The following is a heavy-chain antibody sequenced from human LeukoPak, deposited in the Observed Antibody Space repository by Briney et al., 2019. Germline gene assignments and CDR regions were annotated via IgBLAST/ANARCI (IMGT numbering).Heavy chain of an antibody. CDR2: INPSGGST. D-gene: IGHD4-11*01. V-gene: IGHV1-46*01. CDR3: ARDNTVVGPSDY. Sequence: ASVKVSCKASGYSLTSCHMHWVRQAPGQGLEWMGIINPSGGSTSYAQKFQGRVTMTRDTSTSTVYMELSSLRSEDTAVYYCARDNTVVGPSDYWGQGTLVTVSS. J-gene: IGHJ4*02. CDR1: GYSLTSCH.